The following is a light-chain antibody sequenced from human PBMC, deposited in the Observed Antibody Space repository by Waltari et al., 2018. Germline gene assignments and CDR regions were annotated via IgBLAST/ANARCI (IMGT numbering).Light chain of an antibody. Sequence: DIVLTQSPGTLSVSPGERATLSCRASQSVSSNSLAWYQQKPGQAPRLLIYAASSRATGIPDRFSGSGSGTDFTLTISRLEPEDFAVYYCQQYGSSPRTFGPGTKVDVK. J-gene: IGKJ3*01. CDR3: QQYGSSPRT. V-gene: IGKV3-20*01. CDR1: QSVSSNS. CDR2: AAS.